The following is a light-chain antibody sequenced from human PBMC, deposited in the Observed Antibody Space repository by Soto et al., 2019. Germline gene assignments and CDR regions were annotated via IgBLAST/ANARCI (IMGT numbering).Light chain of an antibody. CDR3: LQDDDYPFT. CDR2: AAS. Sequence: AIQVTHSPSSLSSCFGDRVTITCRASQGIRNELSWYQQKPGKAPKFLIFAASNLQSGVPSRFSGSGSGTDFTLTISSLQPEDFATYFCLQDDDYPFTFGGGTKVDIK. CDR1: QGIRNE. J-gene: IGKJ4*01. V-gene: IGKV1-6*02.